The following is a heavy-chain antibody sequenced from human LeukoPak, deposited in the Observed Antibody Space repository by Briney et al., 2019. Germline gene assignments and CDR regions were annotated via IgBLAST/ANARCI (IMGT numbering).Heavy chain of an antibody. CDR2: IKSKTDGGTT. Sequence: GGSLRLSCAASGFTFSNAWMSWVRQAPGKGLEWVGSIKSKTDGGTTDYAAPVKGRFTISRDDSKNTLYLQMNSLKTEDTAVYYCPTDLQLFDYWGQGTLVTVSS. V-gene: IGHV3-15*01. CDR1: GFTFSNAW. J-gene: IGHJ4*02. CDR3: PTDLQLFDY. D-gene: IGHD4-11*01.